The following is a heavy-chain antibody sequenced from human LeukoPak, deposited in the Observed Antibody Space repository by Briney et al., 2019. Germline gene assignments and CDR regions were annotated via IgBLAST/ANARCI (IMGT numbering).Heavy chain of an antibody. V-gene: IGHV3-7*03. J-gene: IGHJ4*02. CDR3: DSLVRNH. CDR1: GFTFSAHW. Sequence: GGSLRLSCAASGFTFSAHWMSWVRQAPGKGLEWVANIKEDGSEKYYVDSVKGRFTISRDIAKNSLYLQMNSLKTEDTAVYYTDSLVRNHWGQGALVTVSS. D-gene: IGHD3-22*01. CDR2: IKEDGSEK.